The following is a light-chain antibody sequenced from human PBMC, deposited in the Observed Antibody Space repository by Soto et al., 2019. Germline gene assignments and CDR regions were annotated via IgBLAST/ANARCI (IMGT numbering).Light chain of an antibody. Sequence: DLQMTQSPSNLSASVGDRFTITCRASQSISSWLAWYKQKPGKAPKLLIYDASSLESGVPSRLSGSGSGAEFTLTISSLKPDDFATYYCQQYNSYRTFGQGTKVDIK. CDR3: QQYNSYRT. CDR2: DAS. V-gene: IGKV1-5*01. J-gene: IGKJ1*01. CDR1: QSISSW.